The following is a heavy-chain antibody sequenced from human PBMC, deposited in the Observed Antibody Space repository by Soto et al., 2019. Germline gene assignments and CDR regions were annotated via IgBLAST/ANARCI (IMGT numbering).Heavy chain of an antibody. J-gene: IGHJ6*02. D-gene: IGHD1-20*01. Sequence: ASVKVSCKASGYTFTSYGISWVRQAPGQGLEWMGWISAYNGNTNYAQKLQGRVTMTTDTSTSTAYMEPRSLRSDDTAVYYCARDSPYWYNWNQLYYYYCMDVWGQGTTVTVSS. V-gene: IGHV1-18*04. CDR3: ARDSPYWYNWNQLYYYYCMDV. CDR1: GYTFTSYG. CDR2: ISAYNGNT.